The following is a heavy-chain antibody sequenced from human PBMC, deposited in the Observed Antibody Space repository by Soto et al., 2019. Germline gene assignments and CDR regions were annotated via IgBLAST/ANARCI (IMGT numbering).Heavy chain of an antibody. CDR3: ARSSSYDYVWGRNYGMDV. J-gene: IGHJ6*02. D-gene: IGHD3-16*01. CDR2: IYSGGST. CDR1: GFTVSSNY. V-gene: IGHV3-53*01. Sequence: EVQLVESGGGLIQPGGSLRLSCAASGFTVSSNYMSWVRQAPGKGLEWVSVIYSGGSTYYADSVKGRFTISRDNSKNTLYLQMNSLRAEDTAVYYCARSSSYDYVWGRNYGMDVWGQGTTVTVSS.